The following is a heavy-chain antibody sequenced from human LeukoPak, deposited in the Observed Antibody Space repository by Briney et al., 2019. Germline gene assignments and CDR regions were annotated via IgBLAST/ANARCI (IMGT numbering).Heavy chain of an antibody. J-gene: IGHJ4*02. V-gene: IGHV4-59*08. CDR1: GASIRNKF. CDR3: ARIYYYGSLYYFDY. D-gene: IGHD3-10*01. CDR2: IYYSGST. Sequence: SETLSLTCDVSGASIRNKFWSWLRHPPGKALEWIGYIYYSGSTNYSPSFESRVTISVATSKNQFSLRLKSVTAADTAVYYCARIYYYGSLYYFDYWGQGTLVTVSS.